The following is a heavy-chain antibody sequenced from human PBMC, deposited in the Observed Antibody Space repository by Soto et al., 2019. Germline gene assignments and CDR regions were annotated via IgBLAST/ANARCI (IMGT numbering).Heavy chain of an antibody. CDR1: GFTFSSYA. J-gene: IGHJ4*02. D-gene: IGHD5-12*01. V-gene: IGHV3-23*01. CDR3: AKGHYDYSGYDSHFDY. Sequence: EVQLLESRGGLVQPGGSLRLSCAASGFTFSSYAMSWVRQAPGKGLEWVSAISGSGGSTYYADSVKGRFTISRDNSKNTLYLQMNSLRAEDTAVYYCAKGHYDYSGYDSHFDYWGQGTLVTVSS. CDR2: ISGSGGST.